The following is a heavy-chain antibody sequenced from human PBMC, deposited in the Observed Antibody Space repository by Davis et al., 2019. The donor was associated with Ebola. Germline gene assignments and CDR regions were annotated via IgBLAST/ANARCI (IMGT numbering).Heavy chain of an antibody. CDR1: GGAINNYY. D-gene: IGHD3-22*01. J-gene: IGHJ3*02. Sequence: MPSETLSLTCTVSGGAINNYYLSWIRQPPGKGLEWIGYIHHSGSTKYNPSLRSRVSISVDTSKNQISLKLTSVTAADTAVYYCARDRPVVITTIEAFDIWGQGTMVTVSS. CDR2: IHHSGST. V-gene: IGHV4-59*01. CDR3: ARDRPVVITTIEAFDI.